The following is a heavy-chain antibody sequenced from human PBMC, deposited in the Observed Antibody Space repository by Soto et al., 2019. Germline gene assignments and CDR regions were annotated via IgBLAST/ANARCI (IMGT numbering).Heavy chain of an antibody. J-gene: IGHJ3*02. CDR2: IQSEIDGGTA. V-gene: IGHV3-15*01. CDR3: TTDYGWAFGI. Sequence: EVQLVASGGGLVKPGESLRLSCAASGFTLTNARMTWVRQAPGKGLEWVGRIQSEIDGGTADYPAAVKGRFTISRDDSKNTLHLQLNSLKTEDTAVYYCTTDYGWAFGIWGQGTMVTVFS. D-gene: IGHD4-17*01. CDR1: GFTLTNAR.